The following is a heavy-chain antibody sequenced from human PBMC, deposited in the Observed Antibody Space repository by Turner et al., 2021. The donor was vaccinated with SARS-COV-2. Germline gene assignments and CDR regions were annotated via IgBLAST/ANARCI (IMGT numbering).Heavy chain of an antibody. Sequence: QVQLQESGPGLVKPSETLSLTCTASGGPISSSYWSWIRQPAGKGREWIGRIYTSDLTTNNPSLKSRVTMSVDTSKNQFSLRLTSVTAADTAVYYCARDRKYITGRSVLYYFDHWGPGTLVTVSS. V-gene: IGHV4-4*07. CDR2: IYTSDLT. D-gene: IGHD6-19*01. CDR3: ARDRKYITGRSVLYYFDH. CDR1: GGPISSSY. J-gene: IGHJ4*02.